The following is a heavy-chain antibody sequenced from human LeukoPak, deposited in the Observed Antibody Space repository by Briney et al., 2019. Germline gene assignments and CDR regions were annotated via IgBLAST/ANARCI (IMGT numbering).Heavy chain of an antibody. CDR3: ARSIWYNRQYYFDS. Sequence: ASVKVSCKASGYSFNNYAMQWVRQAPGHRLEWMGWINRGNGKTKYSEKFQGRVTITRDQSATTAYLDLSNLGSEDTAIYYCARSIWYNRQYYFDSWGQGTLVTVSS. J-gene: IGHJ4*02. D-gene: IGHD6-13*01. CDR2: INRGNGKT. V-gene: IGHV1-3*01. CDR1: GYSFNNYA.